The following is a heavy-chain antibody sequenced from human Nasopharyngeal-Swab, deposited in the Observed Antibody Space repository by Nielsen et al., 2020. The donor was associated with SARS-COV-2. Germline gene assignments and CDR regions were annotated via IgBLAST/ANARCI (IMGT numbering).Heavy chain of an antibody. V-gene: IGHV3-23*01. D-gene: IGHD5-12*01. Sequence: GESLKISCAASGFTFSSYAISWVRQAPGKGLEWVSVISGSDYSTYYADSVKGRFTISRDNSKNTVSLQMNSLRVEDTAMYYCAKDRDSGDDSDDYYHYYGMDVWGQGTTVTVSS. J-gene: IGHJ6*02. CDR3: AKDRDSGDDSDDYYHYYGMDV. CDR2: ISGSDYST. CDR1: GFTFSSYA.